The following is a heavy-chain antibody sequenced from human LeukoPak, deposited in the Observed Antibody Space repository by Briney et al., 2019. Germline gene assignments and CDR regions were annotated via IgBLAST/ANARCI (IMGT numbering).Heavy chain of an antibody. CDR1: GYSFTCYW. D-gene: IGHD4-17*01. CDR2: IYPGDSDT. CDR3: ATHSTYTDYGDY. J-gene: IGHJ4*02. V-gene: IGHV5-51*01. Sequence: GESLKISLKGSGYSFTCYWIAWVRQMSGKGLEWMWFIYPGDSDTRYSPSFQGQVTFSADKSIRTAHLQWSSLQTSDTAMYYCATHSTYTDYGDYWGQGTLVTVSS.